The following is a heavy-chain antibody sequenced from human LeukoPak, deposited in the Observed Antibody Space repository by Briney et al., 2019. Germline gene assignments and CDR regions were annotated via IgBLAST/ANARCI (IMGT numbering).Heavy chain of an antibody. J-gene: IGHJ6*02. CDR1: GGSISSSSYY. V-gene: IGHV4-39*01. D-gene: IGHD3-10*01. CDR3: ASQYYYGSGSYGWSYGMDV. Sequence: SETLSLTCTVSGGSISSSSYYWGWIRQPPGKGLEWIGSIYYSGSTYYNPSLKSRVTISVDTSKNQFSLKLSSVTAADTAVYYCASQYYYGSGSYGWSYGMDVWGQGTTVTVPS. CDR2: IYYSGST.